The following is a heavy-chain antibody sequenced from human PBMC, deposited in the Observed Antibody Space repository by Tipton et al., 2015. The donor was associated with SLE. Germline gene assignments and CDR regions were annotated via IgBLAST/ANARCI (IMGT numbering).Heavy chain of an antibody. D-gene: IGHD2-2*01. CDR1: GFTVSNND. J-gene: IGHJ4*02. CDR3: ARCAITNCYRGYFDY. V-gene: IGHV3-53*01. Sequence: GSLRLSCAASGFTVSNNDMTWVRQAPGKGLEWVSVTYRGGSRYLADAVKGRFTVSRDNSKNSLYLQMNSLRAEDTAVYYCARCAITNCYRGYFDYWGQGALVTVSS. CDR2: TYRGGSR.